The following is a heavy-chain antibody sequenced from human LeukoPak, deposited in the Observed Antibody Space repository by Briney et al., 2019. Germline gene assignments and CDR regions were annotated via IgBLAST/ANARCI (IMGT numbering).Heavy chain of an antibody. CDR3: ARENEEGFDY. D-gene: IGHD1-1*01. Sequence: GGSLRLSCAASGFTFSSYGMHWVRQAPGKGLEWVAFIRYDGSNKYYADSVKGRFTISRDNAKNSLYLQMNSLRAEDTAVYYCARENEEGFDYWGQGTLVTVSS. J-gene: IGHJ4*02. CDR1: GFTFSSYG. CDR2: IRYDGSNK. V-gene: IGHV3-30*02.